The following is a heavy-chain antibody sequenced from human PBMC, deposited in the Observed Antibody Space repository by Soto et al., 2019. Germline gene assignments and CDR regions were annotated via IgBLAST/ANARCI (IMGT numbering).Heavy chain of an antibody. Sequence: XGSLRLSCAASGFTFSSYSMNWVRQAPGKGLEWVSSISSSSSYIYYADSVKGRFTISRDNAKNSLYLQMNSLRAEDTAVYYCARPPYCSGGSCYSGYAFDIWGQGTMVTVSS. D-gene: IGHD2-15*01. CDR1: GFTFSSYS. CDR3: ARPPYCSGGSCYSGYAFDI. V-gene: IGHV3-21*01. CDR2: ISSSSSYI. J-gene: IGHJ3*02.